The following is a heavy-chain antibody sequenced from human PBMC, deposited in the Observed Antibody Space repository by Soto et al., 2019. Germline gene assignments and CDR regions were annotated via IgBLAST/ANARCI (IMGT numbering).Heavy chain of an antibody. V-gene: IGHV3-33*01. CDR1: GFTLSSNG. CDR3: ARGVLEWFDYYYGMDV. CDR2: IWHDGSDK. Sequence: GGSLRLSCAASGFTLSSNGMHWVRQAPGKGLEWVAFIWHDGSDKYYADSVKGRFTISRDNSKNTLYLQMNSLRAEDTAVYYCARGVLEWFDYYYGMDVWGQGTTVTVSS. D-gene: IGHD3-3*01. J-gene: IGHJ6*02.